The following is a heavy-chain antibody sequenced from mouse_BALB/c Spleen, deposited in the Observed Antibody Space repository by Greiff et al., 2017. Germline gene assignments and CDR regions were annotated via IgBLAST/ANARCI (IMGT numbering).Heavy chain of an antibody. J-gene: IGHJ3*01. CDR3: ARSITTAPWFAD. CDR1: GYSFTGYY. Sequence: VQLQQSGPELVKPGASVKISCKASGYSFTGYYMHWVKQSHVKSLEWIGRINPYNGATSYNQNFKDKASLTVDKSSSTAYMELHSLTSEDSAVYYCARSITTAPWFADWGQGTLVTVSA. D-gene: IGHD1-2*01. V-gene: IGHV1-31*01. CDR2: INPYNGAT.